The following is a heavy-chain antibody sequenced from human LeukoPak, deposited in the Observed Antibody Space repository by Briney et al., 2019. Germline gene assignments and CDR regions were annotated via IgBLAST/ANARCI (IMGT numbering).Heavy chain of an antibody. CDR3: ARHTRLAGPDY. Sequence: PSETLSLTCTVSGGSISSSSYYWGWIRQPPGKGLEWIGSIYYSGSTYYNPSLKSRVTISVDTSKNQFSLKLSSVTAADTAVYYCARHTRLAGPDYWGQGTLVTVSS. CDR2: IYYSGST. J-gene: IGHJ4*02. V-gene: IGHV4-39*01. CDR1: GGSISSSSYY. D-gene: IGHD6-25*01.